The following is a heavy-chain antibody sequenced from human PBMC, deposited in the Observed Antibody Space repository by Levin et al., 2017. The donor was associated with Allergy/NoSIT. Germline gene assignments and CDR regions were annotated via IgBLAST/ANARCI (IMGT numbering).Heavy chain of an antibody. Sequence: KISCKVSGGTFSNYAISWVRQAPGQGLEWMGGIIPIFGTANYAQKFPCRVTITADESTSTAYMELSSLRSEDTTVYYCARVRAYYYGSGSYYDYWGQGTLVTVSS. J-gene: IGHJ4*02. CDR2: IIPIFGTA. D-gene: IGHD3-10*01. CDR3: ARVRAYYYGSGSYYDY. V-gene: IGHV1-69*01. CDR1: GGTFSNYA.